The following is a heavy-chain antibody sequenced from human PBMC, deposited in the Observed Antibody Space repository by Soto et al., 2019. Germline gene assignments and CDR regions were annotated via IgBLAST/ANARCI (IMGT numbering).Heavy chain of an antibody. D-gene: IGHD2-2*01. CDR1: GFTFSSYA. J-gene: IGHJ4*02. Sequence: GGSLRLSCAASGFTFSSYAMSWVRQAPGKGLEWVSVISGSGGNTYYADSVKGRFTISRDNSKNTLYLQMNSLRAEDTAVYYCAKGYCSSTSCSFDYWGQGTLVTVSS. CDR3: AKGYCSSTSCSFDY. CDR2: ISGSGGNT. V-gene: IGHV3-23*01.